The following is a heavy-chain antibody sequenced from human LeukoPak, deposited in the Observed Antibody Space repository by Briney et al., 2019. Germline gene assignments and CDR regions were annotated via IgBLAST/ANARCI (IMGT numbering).Heavy chain of an antibody. Sequence: SETLSLTCTVSGGSISSGGYYWTWIRQHPGEGLEWIGYIYHSGNTYYNPSLKRRIVISVDTSKNQFSLKVTSVTAADTAVYNCARVRKPPLEWDLIDSWAQGTLVTVSS. J-gene: IGHJ4*02. V-gene: IGHV4-31*03. CDR3: ARVRKPPLEWDLIDS. CDR2: IYHSGNT. D-gene: IGHD1-26*01. CDR1: GGSISSGGYY.